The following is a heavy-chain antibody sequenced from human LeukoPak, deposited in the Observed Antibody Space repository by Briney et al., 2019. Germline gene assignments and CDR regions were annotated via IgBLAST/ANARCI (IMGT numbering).Heavy chain of an antibody. V-gene: IGHV3-49*04. Sequence: GGSLRLSCTASGFTFGDYAMSWVRQAPGKGLEWVGFIRSKAYGGTTEYAASVKGRFTISRDDSKSIAYLQMNSLKTEDTAVYYCTRAPQTGGDDYWGQGTLVTVSS. D-gene: IGHD1-26*01. CDR2: IRSKAYGGTT. J-gene: IGHJ4*02. CDR1: GFTFGDYA. CDR3: TRAPQTGGDDY.